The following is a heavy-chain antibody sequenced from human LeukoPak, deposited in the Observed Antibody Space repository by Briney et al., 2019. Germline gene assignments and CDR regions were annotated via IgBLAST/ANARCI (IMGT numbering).Heavy chain of an antibody. Sequence: GGSLRLSCAASGFTFSSYAMSWVRQAPGKGLEWVSAISGSGSSTYYADSVKGRFTISRDNAKNSLYLQMNSLRAEDTAVYYCASQYRLIVVVVAASVSSDYGMDVWGQGTTVTVSS. D-gene: IGHD2-15*01. CDR1: GFTFSSYA. CDR3: ASQYRLIVVVVAASVSSDYGMDV. CDR2: ISGSGSST. V-gene: IGHV3-23*01. J-gene: IGHJ6*02.